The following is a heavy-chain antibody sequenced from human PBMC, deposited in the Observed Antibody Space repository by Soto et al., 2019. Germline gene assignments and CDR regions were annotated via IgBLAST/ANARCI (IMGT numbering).Heavy chain of an antibody. J-gene: IGHJ6*02. CDR3: ARDWPVAGTGGYYYYGMDV. CDR2: IYTSGST. Sequence: SETLSLTCTVSGGSISSYYWSWIRQPAGKGLEWIGRIYTSGSTNYNPSLKSRVTMSVDTSKNQFSLKLSSVTAADTAVYYCARDWPVAGTGGYYYYGMDVWGQGTTVTVSS. CDR1: GGSISSYY. V-gene: IGHV4-4*07. D-gene: IGHD6-19*01.